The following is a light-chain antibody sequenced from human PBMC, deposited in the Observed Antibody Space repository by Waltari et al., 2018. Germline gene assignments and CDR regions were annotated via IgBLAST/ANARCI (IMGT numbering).Light chain of an antibody. Sequence: QSGLTQPPSVSGAAGQRVSISCTGTSSHPGSNSHVHWYQQFPGPAPKVLIYANENRPSGIPDRFSASKSGTSASLTITGLQTEDEADYYCQSYDNNLRAWVFGGGTKVTVL. CDR2: ANE. V-gene: IGLV1-40*01. J-gene: IGLJ3*02. CDR3: QSYDNNLRAWV. CDR1: SSHPGSNSH.